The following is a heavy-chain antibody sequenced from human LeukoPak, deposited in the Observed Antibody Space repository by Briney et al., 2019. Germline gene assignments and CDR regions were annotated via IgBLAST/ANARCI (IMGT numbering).Heavy chain of an antibody. D-gene: IGHD2-2*01. J-gene: IGHJ4*02. CDR3: ARTDGVVVPAALDY. V-gene: IGHV1-18*01. Sequence: GASVKVSCKASGYTFTSYGISWVRQAPGQGLEWMGWISAYNGNTNYAQKLQGRVTMTTDTSTSTAYMELRSLRSDDTAVYYCARTDGVVVPAALDYWGQGTLVTVSS. CDR2: ISAYNGNT. CDR1: GYTFTSYG.